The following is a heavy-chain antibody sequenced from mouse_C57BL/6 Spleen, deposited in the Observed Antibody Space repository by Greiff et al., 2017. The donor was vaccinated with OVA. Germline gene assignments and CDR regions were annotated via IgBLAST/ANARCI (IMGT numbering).Heavy chain of an antibody. CDR3: ATGGDSSGYVGYAMDY. D-gene: IGHD3-2*02. V-gene: IGHV5-17*01. J-gene: IGHJ4*01. Sequence: EVKLMESGGGLVKPGGSLKLSCAASGFTFSDYGMHWVRQAPEKGLEWVAYISSGSSTIYYAATVKGRFTISRDNAKNTLFLQMTSLRSEDTAMYYCATGGDSSGYVGYAMDYWGQGTSVTVSS. CDR1: GFTFSDYG. CDR2: ISSGSSTI.